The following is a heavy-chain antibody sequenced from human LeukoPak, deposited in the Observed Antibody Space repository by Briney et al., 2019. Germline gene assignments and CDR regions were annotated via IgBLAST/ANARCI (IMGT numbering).Heavy chain of an antibody. D-gene: IGHD3-10*01. V-gene: IGHV4-59*08. CDR2: IYYSGST. CDR1: GGSINNYY. CDR3: ARHVTYGFAFDI. Sequence: PSETLSLTCTVSGGSINNYYWSWIRQPPGKGLEWIGYIYYSGSTNYNPSLKSRVTMSVAASKNQFSLKVSSVTAADTAVYCCARHVTYGFAFDIWGQGTMVTVSS. J-gene: IGHJ3*02.